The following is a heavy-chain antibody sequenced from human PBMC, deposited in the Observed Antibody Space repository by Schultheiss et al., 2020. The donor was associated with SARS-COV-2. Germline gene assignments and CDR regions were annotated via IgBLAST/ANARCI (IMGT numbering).Heavy chain of an antibody. CDR3: ARRVPAAIYFDY. CDR1: GFTFSSYA. D-gene: IGHD2-2*01. J-gene: IGHJ4*02. V-gene: IGHV3-30*04. CDR2: ISYDGSNK. Sequence: GESLKISCAASGFTFSSYAMHWVRQAPGKGLEWLAVISYDGSNKYYADSVKGRFTISRDNSKNTLYLQMNSLRAEDTAVYYCARRVPAAIYFDYWGQGTLVTVSS.